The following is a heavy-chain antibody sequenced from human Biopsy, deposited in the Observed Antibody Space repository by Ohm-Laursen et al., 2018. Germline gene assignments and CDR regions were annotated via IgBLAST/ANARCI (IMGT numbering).Heavy chain of an antibody. D-gene: IGHD2-2*01. CDR3: ARESALKWYQSLSYFSGMDV. CDR1: GFIFSTYT. CDR2: ISSRSSDI. J-gene: IGHJ6*02. V-gene: IGHV3-21*01. Sequence: SLRPSCAASGFIFSTYTMNWVRQAPGEGLEWVSSISSRSSDIYYADSVKGRFTISRDNAKNSLFLHMNSLRAEDTAVYYCARESALKWYQSLSYFSGMDVWGQGTTVTVSS.